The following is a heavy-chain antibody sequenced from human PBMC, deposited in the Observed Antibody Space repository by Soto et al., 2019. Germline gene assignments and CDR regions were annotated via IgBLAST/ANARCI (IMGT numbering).Heavy chain of an antibody. D-gene: IGHD3-9*01. V-gene: IGHV4-34*01. CDR3: ARESHDSLTGPPWVWYFDL. CDR1: GGSFSGYY. Sequence: QVQLQQWGAGPLRPLETLSLTCGVSGGSFSGYYWAWIRQSPGKGLEWIGEINDRGSINYNPSLKSRVSISVDTSKNHSSLRLRSVTAADTAVYYCARESHDSLTGPPWVWYFDLWGRGTLVTVSS. J-gene: IGHJ2*01. CDR2: INDRGSI.